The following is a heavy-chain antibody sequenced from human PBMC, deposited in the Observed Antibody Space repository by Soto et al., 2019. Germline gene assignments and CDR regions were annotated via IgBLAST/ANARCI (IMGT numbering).Heavy chain of an antibody. CDR2: IYPGDSDT. J-gene: IGHJ6*02. V-gene: IGHV5-51*01. D-gene: IGHD2-2*01. CDR1: GYIFTNSW. CDR3: ARLQAAMPAAESMDV. Sequence: EVQLVQSGAEVKKPGESLKISCKGSGYIFTNSWIGWVRQMPGKGLEWMGIIYPGDSDTRYSPSFQGQVTISADKSITTAYLQWSSLTASDTAMYYCARLQAAMPAAESMDVWGQGTAVTVSS.